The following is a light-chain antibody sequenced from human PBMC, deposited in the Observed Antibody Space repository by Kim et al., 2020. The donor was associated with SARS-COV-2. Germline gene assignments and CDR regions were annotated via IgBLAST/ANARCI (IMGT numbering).Light chain of an antibody. V-gene: IGLV3-1*01. CDR3: QAWGTHTRV. CDR1: NLGELY. Sequence: VSPGQSATITCSGDNLGELYTCWYQQKPGQPPVLVIFHDSKRPSGIPERYSGSNSGNTATLTIRGTQAMDEADYYCQAWGTHTRVFGGGTKLTVL. J-gene: IGLJ3*02. CDR2: HDS.